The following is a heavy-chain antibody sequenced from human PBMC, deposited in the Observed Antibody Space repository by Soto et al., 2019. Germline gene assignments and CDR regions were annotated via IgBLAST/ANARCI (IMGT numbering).Heavy chain of an antibody. CDR2: IYYSGNT. D-gene: IGHD5-18*01. J-gene: IGHJ5*02. Sequence: SETLCLSCTVSGGSVSSGGYYWSWIRQPPGKGLEWIGYIYYSGNTNYNPSLQSRVIISVDTSKNLFSLKLTSVTAADTAVYYCARIPVDTAMIYWLDPWGQGTLVTVSS. CDR3: ARIPVDTAMIYWLDP. V-gene: IGHV4-61*08. CDR1: GGSVSSGGYY.